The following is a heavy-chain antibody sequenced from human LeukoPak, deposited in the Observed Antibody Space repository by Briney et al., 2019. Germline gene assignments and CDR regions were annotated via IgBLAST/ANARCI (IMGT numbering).Heavy chain of an antibody. CDR1: GYTFTSYD. CDR3: ARAGYCGGDCYWFDY. Sequence: GASVKVSCKASGYTFTSYDINWVRQATGQGLEWMGWMSPNSGNTGYAQKFQGRVTITRNTSISTAYMELSSLRSEDTAVYYCARAGYCGGDCYWFDYWGQGTLVTVSS. D-gene: IGHD2-21*01. V-gene: IGHV1-8*03. CDR2: MSPNSGNT. J-gene: IGHJ4*02.